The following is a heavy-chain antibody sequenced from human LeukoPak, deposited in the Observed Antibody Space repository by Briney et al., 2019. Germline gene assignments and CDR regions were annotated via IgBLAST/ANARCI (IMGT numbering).Heavy chain of an antibody. Sequence: SVKVSCKASGGTFSSYAISWVRQAPGQGLEWMGRIIPILGIANYARKFQGRVTITADKSTSTAYMELSSLRSEDTAVYYCARGSLGELSFFYYFDYWGQGTLVTVSS. J-gene: IGHJ4*02. V-gene: IGHV1-69*04. CDR3: ARGSLGELSFFYYFDY. CDR1: GGTFSSYA. CDR2: IIPILGIA. D-gene: IGHD3-16*02.